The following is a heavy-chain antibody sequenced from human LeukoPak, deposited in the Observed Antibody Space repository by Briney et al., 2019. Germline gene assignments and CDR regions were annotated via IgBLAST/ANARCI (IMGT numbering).Heavy chain of an antibody. J-gene: IGHJ4*02. V-gene: IGHV3-23*01. D-gene: IGHD6-13*01. CDR1: GFTFSSSA. CDR3: AKQGRGSWDLDY. CDR2: ISASGGST. Sequence: GGSLRLSCAASGFTFSSSAMSWVRQVPGKGLEWVSGISASGGSTSYADSVRGRFTISRDNSKNTLYVQMNSLRDEDTAVYYCAKQGRGSWDLDYWGQGTLVTVSS.